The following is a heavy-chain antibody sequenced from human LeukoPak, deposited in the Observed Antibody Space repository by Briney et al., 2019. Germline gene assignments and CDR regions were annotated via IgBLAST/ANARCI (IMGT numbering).Heavy chain of an antibody. CDR2: ISGSGGST. J-gene: IGHJ4*02. V-gene: IGHV3-23*01. CDR1: GFTFSSYA. CDR3: AKGQTMTTVTTGIDY. D-gene: IGHD4-11*01. Sequence: GSLRLSCAASGFTFSSYAMSWVRRAPGKGLEWVSAISGSGGSTYYADSVKGRFTISRDNSKNTLYLQMNSLRAEDTAVYYCAKGQTMTTVTTGIDYWGQGTLVTVSS.